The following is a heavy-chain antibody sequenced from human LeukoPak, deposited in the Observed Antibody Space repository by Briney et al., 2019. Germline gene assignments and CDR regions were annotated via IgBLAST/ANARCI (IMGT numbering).Heavy chain of an antibody. CDR1: GFTFSSYR. CDR2: ISSSSDYI. D-gene: IGHD5-12*01. J-gene: IGHJ5*02. V-gene: IGHV3-21*01. Sequence: GGSLRLSCAASGFTFSSYRMNWVRQAPGKGLEWVSCISSSSDYIYYADSAKDRFTISRDNAKNSLYLQMNSLRAEDTAVYHCARERGYGGYKWFDPWGQGTLVTVSS. CDR3: ARERGYGGYKWFDP.